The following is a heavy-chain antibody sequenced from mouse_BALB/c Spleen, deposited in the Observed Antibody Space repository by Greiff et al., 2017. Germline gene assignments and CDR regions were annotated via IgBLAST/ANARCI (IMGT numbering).Heavy chain of an antibody. Sequence: LQQPGSELVRPGASVKLSCKASGYTFTSYWMHWVKQRHGQGLEWIGNIYPGSGSTNYDEKFKSKGTLTVDTSSSTAYMHLSSLTSEDSAVYHCTRGRHYGNLYYFDYWGQGTTLTVSS. V-gene: IGHV1S22*01. CDR3: TRGRHYGNLYYFDY. CDR2: IYPGSGST. D-gene: IGHD2-1*01. J-gene: IGHJ2*01. CDR1: GYTFTSYW.